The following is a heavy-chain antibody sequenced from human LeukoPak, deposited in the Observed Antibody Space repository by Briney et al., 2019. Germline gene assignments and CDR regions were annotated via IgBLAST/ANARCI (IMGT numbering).Heavy chain of an antibody. D-gene: IGHD3-9*01. Sequence: SETLSLTCAVSGHSITSNNWWSWVRQPPGKGLEWIGEVYHSGSTNYHPSLKSRVTITVDKSNNQFSLKLTSVTAADTAVYYFARDSDLTGYFSRFYYGLVVWGKGTTATVSS. V-gene: IGHV4-4*02. CDR1: GHSITSNNW. CDR3: ARDSDLTGYFSRFYYGLVV. J-gene: IGHJ6*04. CDR2: VYHSGST.